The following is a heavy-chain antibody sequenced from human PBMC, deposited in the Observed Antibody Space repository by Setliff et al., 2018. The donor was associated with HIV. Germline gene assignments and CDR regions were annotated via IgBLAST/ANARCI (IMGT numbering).Heavy chain of an antibody. CDR2: VFPSGNT. V-gene: IGHV4-4*09. D-gene: IGHD3-10*01. CDR1: GGSITSYY. Sequence: ASETLSLTCTVSGGSITSYYWNWIRQSPGKGLEWIGSVFPSGNTKYNPSVTSRVTISVDASKNQFFLQLIAVTAADTAVYYCARQGGYNSPLMVWGQGKLVTVSS. CDR3: ARQGGYNSPLMV. J-gene: IGHJ4*02.